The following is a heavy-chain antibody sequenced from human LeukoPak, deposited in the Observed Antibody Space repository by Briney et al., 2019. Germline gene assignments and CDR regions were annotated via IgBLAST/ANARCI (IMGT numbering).Heavy chain of an antibody. CDR3: ARHSPTVAPYFDY. Sequence: PSETLSLTCTVSGGSISSSSYHWGWIRQPPGKGLEWIGSIYYSGSTYYNPSLKSRVTISVDTSKNQFSLKLSSVTAADTAVYYCARHSPTVAPYFDYWGQGTLVTVSS. V-gene: IGHV4-39*01. D-gene: IGHD4-23*01. CDR1: GGSISSSSYH. J-gene: IGHJ4*02. CDR2: IYYSGST.